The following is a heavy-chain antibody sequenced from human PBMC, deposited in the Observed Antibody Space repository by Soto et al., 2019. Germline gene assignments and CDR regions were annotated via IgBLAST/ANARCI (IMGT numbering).Heavy chain of an antibody. V-gene: IGHV4-39*01. D-gene: IGHD4-17*01. CDR2: IYYSGST. Sequence: PSETLSLTCTVSGGSISSTAYYWGWIRQPPGKGLEWIGSIYYSGSTYYNPSLKSRGTISVDMPKNQFSLKLNSVTAADTAVYYCARLVYGDSGPDSWGQGTLLTVSS. CDR3: ARLVYGDSGPDS. J-gene: IGHJ4*02. CDR1: GGSISSTAYY.